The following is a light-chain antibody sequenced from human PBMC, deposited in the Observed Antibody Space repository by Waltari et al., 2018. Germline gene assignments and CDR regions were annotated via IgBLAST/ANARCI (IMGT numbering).Light chain of an antibody. J-gene: IGLJ1*01. CDR1: SSDVGGYNY. CDR2: GVN. Sequence: QSALTQPPSASGSPGQSVTISCTGTSSDVGGYNYVSCYQQYPGKAPKVMIYGVNKRPSGVPDRFSGSKSGNTASLTVSGLQAEDEADYYCSSYVGYKNNYVFGTGTKVTVL. V-gene: IGLV2-8*01. CDR3: SSYVGYKNNYV.